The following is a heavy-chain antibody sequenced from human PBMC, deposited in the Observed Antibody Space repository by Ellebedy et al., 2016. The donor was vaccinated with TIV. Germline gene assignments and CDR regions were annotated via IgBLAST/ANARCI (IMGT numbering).Heavy chain of an antibody. CDR1: GFNFRSYW. V-gene: IGHV3-7*01. CDR2: VYQDGSQK. J-gene: IGHJ5*02. CDR3: AIRGSYGDYAVQVNNWFGV. Sequence: GGSLRLSCVASGFNFRSYWMGWVRQAPGKGLAWVANVYQDGSQKYYVDSAEGRFTISRDNAKNSLYLEMRSRRVEDTAMYYCAIRGSYGDYAVQVNNWFGVWGQGIPVTASP. D-gene: IGHD4-17*01.